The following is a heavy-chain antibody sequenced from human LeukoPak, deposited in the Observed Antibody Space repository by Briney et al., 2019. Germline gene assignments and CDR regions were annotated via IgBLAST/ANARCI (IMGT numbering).Heavy chain of an antibody. D-gene: IGHD3-22*01. V-gene: IGHV3-21*01. J-gene: IGHJ4*02. CDR2: ISSSSSYI. CDR3: ARVDSYYYDSSGYAEDY. Sequence: PGGSLRLSCAASGFTFSSYSMNWVRQAPGKGLEWVSSISSSSSYIYYADSVKGRFTISRDNAKNSLYLQMNSLRAEDTAVYYCARVDSYYYDSSGYAEDYWGQGTLVTVSS. CDR1: GFTFSSYS.